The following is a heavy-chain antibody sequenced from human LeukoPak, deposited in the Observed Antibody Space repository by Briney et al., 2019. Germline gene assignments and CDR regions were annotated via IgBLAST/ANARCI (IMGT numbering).Heavy chain of an antibody. D-gene: IGHD3-10*01. Sequence: GGSLRLSCAASKFTFSIYGMHWVRQAPGKGLEWVAVISFDGNNKYYADSMKGRFTISRDNAKNTLYLQMNSLRAEDTAVYYCAKPNYLSGSYYSFDYWGQGALVTVSS. V-gene: IGHV3-30*18. CDR3: AKPNYLSGSYYSFDY. CDR1: KFTFSIYG. CDR2: ISFDGNNK. J-gene: IGHJ4*02.